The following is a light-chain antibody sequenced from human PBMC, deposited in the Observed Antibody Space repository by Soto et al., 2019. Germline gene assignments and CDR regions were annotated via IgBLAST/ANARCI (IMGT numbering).Light chain of an antibody. CDR2: DVT. CDR1: RRDVGGYNY. J-gene: IGLJ2*01. Sequence: QSALTQPRSVSGSPGQSVTISCTGTRRDVGGYNYVSWYQQHSGKAPKLMIYDVTRRPSGVPDRFSGSKSGNTASLTISGLQAEDEADYFCCSYAGIDTVFGGGTKLTVL. CDR3: CSYAGIDTV. V-gene: IGLV2-11*01.